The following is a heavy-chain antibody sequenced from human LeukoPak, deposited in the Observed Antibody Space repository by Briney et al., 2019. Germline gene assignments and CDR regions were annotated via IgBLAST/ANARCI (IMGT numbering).Heavy chain of an antibody. CDR3: ATGDIVVVPADTLDY. Sequence: ASVKVSCKVSGYTLTELSMHWVRQAPGKRLEWMGGFDPEDGETIYAQKFQGRVTMTEDTSTDTAYMELSSLRSEDTAVYYCATGDIVVVPADTLDYWGQGTLVTVSS. CDR2: FDPEDGET. V-gene: IGHV1-24*01. D-gene: IGHD2-2*01. CDR1: GYTLTELS. J-gene: IGHJ4*02.